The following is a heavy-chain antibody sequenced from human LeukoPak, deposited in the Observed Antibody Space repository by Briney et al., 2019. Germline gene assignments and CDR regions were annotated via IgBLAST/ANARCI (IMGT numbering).Heavy chain of an antibody. D-gene: IGHD5-12*01. CDR2: ISSSSSYI. V-gene: IGHV3-21*01. CDR1: GFTFSSYS. Sequence: GRSLRLSCAASGFTFSSYSMTWVRQAPGKGLEWVSSISSSSSYIYYADSVKGRFTISRDNAKNSLYLQMNSLRAEDTAVYYCAREDFSGYDEFRPWSDWGQGTLVTVSS. CDR3: AREDFSGYDEFRPWSD. J-gene: IGHJ4*02.